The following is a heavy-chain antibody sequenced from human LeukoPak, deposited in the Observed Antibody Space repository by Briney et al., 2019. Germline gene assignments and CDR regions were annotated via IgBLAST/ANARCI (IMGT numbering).Heavy chain of an antibody. D-gene: IGHD5-24*01. J-gene: IGHJ3*01. Sequence: GGSLRLSCAASGFTFSVAAMTWVRQAPGKGLEWVSLIGASGESTYYADSVKGRFTISRDNSKNTLSLQRNSLRVEDTAMYFCAKDIQLSTWGLGTMVTVSS. CDR3: AKDIQLST. V-gene: IGHV3-23*01. CDR1: GFTFSVAA. CDR2: IGASGEST.